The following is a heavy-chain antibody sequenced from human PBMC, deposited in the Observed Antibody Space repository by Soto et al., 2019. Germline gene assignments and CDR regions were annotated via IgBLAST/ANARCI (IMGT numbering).Heavy chain of an antibody. CDR1: GFTFSSYG. CDR3: ARDRVGATLAFNWFDP. J-gene: IGHJ5*02. CDR2: IWYDGSNK. Sequence: QVQLVESGGGVVQPGRSLRLSCAASGFTFSSYGMHWVRQAPGKGLEWVAVIWYDGSNKYYADSVKGRFTISRDNSKNTLDLQMNSLRAEDTAVYYCARDRVGATLAFNWFDPWGQGTMVTVSS. V-gene: IGHV3-33*01. D-gene: IGHD1-26*01.